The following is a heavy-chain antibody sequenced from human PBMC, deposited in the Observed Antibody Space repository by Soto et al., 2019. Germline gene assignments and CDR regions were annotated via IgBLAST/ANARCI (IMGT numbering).Heavy chain of an antibody. J-gene: IGHJ4*02. CDR3: ARSPVGVIRWLQLKSTGVYYFDS. CDR1: GGSISSGGYY. D-gene: IGHD5-12*01. Sequence: SETLSLTCTVSGGSISSGGYYWSWIRQHPGKGLEWIGYIYYSGSTYYNPSLKSRVTISVDTSKNQFSLKLSSVTAADTAVYYCARSPVGVIRWLQLKSTGVYYFDSWGQGTLVTVSS. V-gene: IGHV4-31*03. CDR2: IYYSGST.